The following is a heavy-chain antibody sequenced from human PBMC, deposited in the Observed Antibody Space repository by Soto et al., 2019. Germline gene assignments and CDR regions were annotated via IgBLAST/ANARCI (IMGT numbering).Heavy chain of an antibody. V-gene: IGHV4-4*02. J-gene: IGHJ5*02. CDR2: ISRGGSS. CDR3: ARGYWFDP. CDR1: GGSISSGTW. Sequence: SETLSLTCAVSGGSISSGTWWSWVRQPPGKGLEWIGYISRGGSSRYAPSLKGRVTFSTDTSKNQVSLKLTYVTVADTAVYYCARGYWFDPWGPGTLVTVSS.